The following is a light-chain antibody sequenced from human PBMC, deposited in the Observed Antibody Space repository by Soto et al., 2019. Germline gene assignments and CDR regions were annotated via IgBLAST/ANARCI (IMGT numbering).Light chain of an antibody. CDR1: QNINTW. CDR3: QQYDTYSLT. J-gene: IGKJ4*01. CDR2: MAS. V-gene: IGKV1-5*03. Sequence: DIQMTQSPSTLSASVGDRVTITCRASQNINTWLAWYQQRPGKAPKLLIYMASTLQSWVPSRFGGSGSGTEFTLTISSLQPDDFATYYCQQYDTYSLTFGGGTKVEIK.